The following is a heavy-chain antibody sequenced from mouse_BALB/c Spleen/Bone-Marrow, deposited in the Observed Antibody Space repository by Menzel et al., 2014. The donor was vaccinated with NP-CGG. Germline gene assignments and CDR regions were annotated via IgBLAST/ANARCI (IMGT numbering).Heavy chain of an antibody. Sequence: QVQLQQSGAELMKPGASVKISCKATGYTFSSYWIEWVKQRPGHGLEWIGEILPGSGSTNYNEKFKGKATFTADTSSNTAYMQLSSLTSGDSAVYYCARRGGWLGYCDVWGAGTTVTVSS. V-gene: IGHV1-9*01. CDR3: ARRGGWLGYCDV. D-gene: IGHD2-3*01. J-gene: IGHJ1*01. CDR2: ILPGSGST. CDR1: GYTFSSYW.